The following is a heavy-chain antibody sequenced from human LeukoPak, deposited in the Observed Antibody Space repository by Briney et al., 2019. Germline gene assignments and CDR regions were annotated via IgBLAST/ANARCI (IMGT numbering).Heavy chain of an antibody. J-gene: IGHJ5*02. CDR3: ARDHSIDDKSWWLDP. CDR1: GDTFTRNW. D-gene: IGHD1-1*01. Sequence: GASVKVSCKTSGDTFTRNWMHWIRQGPGQGLEWMGVINPTDDYTMYAQKFQGRVIVTRDMSSNTDYMELGSLRSDDTAVYYCARDHSIDDKSWWLDPWGQGTLVTVSS. CDR2: INPTDDYT. V-gene: IGHV1-46*01.